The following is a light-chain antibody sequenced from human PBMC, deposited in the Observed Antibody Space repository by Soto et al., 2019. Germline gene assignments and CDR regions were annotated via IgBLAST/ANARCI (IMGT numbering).Light chain of an antibody. CDR2: WAS. J-gene: IGKJ4*01. V-gene: IGKV4-1*01. CDR1: QTVLYSSNNKNA. CDR3: QQYLAILT. Sequence: DIVMTQSPDSLAVSLGERATINCKSSQTVLYSSNNKNALAWFQQKPGQPPKLLIYWASTRESGVPDRFSGSGSGTDFTLTISSLQAEDVAVYYCQQYLAILTFGGGTKVEIK.